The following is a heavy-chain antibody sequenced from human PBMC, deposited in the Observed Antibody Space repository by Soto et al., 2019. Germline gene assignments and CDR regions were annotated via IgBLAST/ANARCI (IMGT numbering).Heavy chain of an antibody. J-gene: IGHJ4*02. Sequence: GGSLRLSCAASGFTFSNAWMSWVRQAPGKGLEWVGRIKSKTDGGTTDYAAPVKGRFTISRDDSKNTLYLQMNSLKTEDTAVYYCLGGSGDKNVGGRVDIVATTFDYWGQGTLVTVSS. V-gene: IGHV3-15*01. D-gene: IGHD5-12*01. CDR3: LGGSGDKNVGGRVDIVATTFDY. CDR1: GFTFSNAW. CDR2: IKSKTDGGTT.